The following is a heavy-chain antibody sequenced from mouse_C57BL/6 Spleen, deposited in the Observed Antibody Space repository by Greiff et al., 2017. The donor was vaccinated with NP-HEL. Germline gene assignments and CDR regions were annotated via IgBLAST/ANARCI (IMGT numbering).Heavy chain of an antibody. CDR3: TEGYGSSYVTFAY. J-gene: IGHJ3*01. CDR2: IRLKSDNYAT. CDR1: GFTFSNYW. D-gene: IGHD1-1*01. V-gene: IGHV6-3*01. Sequence: EVKVEESGGGLVQPGGSMKLSCVASGFTFSNYWMNWVRQSPEKGLEWVAQIRLKSDNYATHYAESVKGRFTISRDDSKSSVYLQMNNLRAEDTGIYYCTEGYGSSYVTFAYWGQGTLVTVSA.